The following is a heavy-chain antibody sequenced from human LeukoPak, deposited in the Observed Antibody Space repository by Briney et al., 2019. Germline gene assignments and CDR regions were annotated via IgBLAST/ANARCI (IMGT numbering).Heavy chain of an antibody. J-gene: IGHJ4*02. CDR2: IYPGNSYT. V-gene: IGHV5-51*01. CDR1: GYSFTSYW. Sequence: GESLKISCKGSGYSFTSYWIGWVRQMPGKGLEWMGIIYPGNSYTRYSPSFRGQVTISADKSITTAYLQWSSLKASDTALYYCARAPDVAVAGASDYWGQGTLVTVFS. CDR3: ARAPDVAVAGASDY. D-gene: IGHD6-19*01.